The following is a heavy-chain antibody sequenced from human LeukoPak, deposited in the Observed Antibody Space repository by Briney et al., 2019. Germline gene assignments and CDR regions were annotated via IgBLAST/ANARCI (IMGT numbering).Heavy chain of an antibody. D-gene: IGHD5-24*01. CDR1: GGTFSSYA. CDR3: AKHLQDDYCDY. Sequence: KVSCKASGGTFSSYAISWVRQMPGKGLEWMGIIYPGGSDTRYSPSFQGQVTISADKSISTAYLQWSSLKASDTAMYYCAKHLQDDYCDYWGQGTLVTVSS. CDR2: IYPGGSDT. J-gene: IGHJ4*02. V-gene: IGHV5-51*01.